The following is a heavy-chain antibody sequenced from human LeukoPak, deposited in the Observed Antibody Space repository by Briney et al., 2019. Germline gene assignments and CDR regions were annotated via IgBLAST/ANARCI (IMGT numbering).Heavy chain of an antibody. D-gene: IGHD1-7*01. CDR1: IYSITSVYY. V-gene: IGHV4-38-2*02. CDR2: NYHSGST. Sequence: SETLSLTCTVSIYSITSVYYWGWIRQPPGKGLEWVGSNYHSGSTYYNPSLKRRITISVDTSKNQFSLRLSSVTAADTAVYYCAGKLELRYWGQGTLVTVSS. J-gene: IGHJ4*02. CDR3: AGKLELRY.